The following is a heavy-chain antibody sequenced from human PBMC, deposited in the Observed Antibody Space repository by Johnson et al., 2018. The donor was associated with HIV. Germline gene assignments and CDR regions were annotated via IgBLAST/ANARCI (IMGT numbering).Heavy chain of an antibody. Sequence: VQLVESGGGVVQPGRSLRLSCAASGFTFSNYINWVRQAPGKGLECVSGIYSGGRTYYADSVKGRFTISRDNSKNTLYLHMNSLGAEDTAVYFCARDRRYYDSSGYYHDAFDIWGQGTMVTVSS. CDR3: ARDRRYYDSSGYYHDAFDI. CDR1: GFTFSNY. V-gene: IGHV3-66*01. D-gene: IGHD3-22*01. J-gene: IGHJ3*02. CDR2: IYSGGRT.